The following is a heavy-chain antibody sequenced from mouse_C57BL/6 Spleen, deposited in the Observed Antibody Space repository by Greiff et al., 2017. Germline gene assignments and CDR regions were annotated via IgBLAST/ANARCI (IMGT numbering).Heavy chain of an antibody. CDR3: TRVFYYGNYGFAY. J-gene: IGHJ3*01. V-gene: IGHV1-15*01. D-gene: IGHD2-1*01. Sequence: QVQLKASGAELVRPGASVTLSCKASGYTFTDYEMHWVKQTPVHGLEWIGAIDPETGGTAYNQKFKGKAILTADKSSSTAYMELRSLTSEDPAVYYCTRVFYYGNYGFAYWGQGTLVTVSA. CDR1: GYTFTDYE. CDR2: IDPETGGT.